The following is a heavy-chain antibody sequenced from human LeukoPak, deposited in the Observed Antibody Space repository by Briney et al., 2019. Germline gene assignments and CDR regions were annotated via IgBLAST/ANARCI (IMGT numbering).Heavy chain of an antibody. CDR2: INPNSGGT. V-gene: IGHV1-2*02. J-gene: IGHJ4*02. CDR3: ASGYYYDSSGNGDY. Sequence: ASVKLSCKASGYTFTGYYMHWVRQAPGQGLEWMGWINPNSGGTKYAQKFQGRVTMTRDTSISTAYMELSRLRSDDTAVYYCASGYYYDSSGNGDYWGQGTLVTVSS. D-gene: IGHD3-22*01. CDR1: GYTFTGYY.